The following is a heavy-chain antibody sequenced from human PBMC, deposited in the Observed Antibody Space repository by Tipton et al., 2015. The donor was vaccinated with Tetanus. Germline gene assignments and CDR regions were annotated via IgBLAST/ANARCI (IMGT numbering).Heavy chain of an antibody. D-gene: IGHD3-3*01. V-gene: IGHV4-39*02. Sequence: TLSLTCTVSGGSISSSSYYWGWIRQPPGKGLEWIGSIYYSGSTYYNPSLKSRATISVDTSKNQFSLKLSSVTAADTAVYYCAREFREYYDFWSGYGGFDYWGQGTLVTVSS. CDR1: GGSISSSSYY. CDR2: IYYSGST. CDR3: AREFREYYDFWSGYGGFDY. J-gene: IGHJ4*02.